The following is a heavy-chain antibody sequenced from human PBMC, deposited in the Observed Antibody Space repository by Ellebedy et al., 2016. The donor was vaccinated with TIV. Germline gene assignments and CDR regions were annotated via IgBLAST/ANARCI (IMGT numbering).Heavy chain of an antibody. CDR2: ISGSGGHT. D-gene: IGHD5-12*01. V-gene: IGHV3-23*01. CDR3: AKGDSGYDYVDY. CDR1: GFTFSSYA. Sequence: PGGSLRLSCAASGFTFSSYAMSWVRQAPGKGLEWVSTISGSGGHTYYADSVTGRFTISRDNSKNTLYLQMNSLRAEDTAVYYCAKGDSGYDYVDYWGQGTLVTVSS. J-gene: IGHJ4*02.